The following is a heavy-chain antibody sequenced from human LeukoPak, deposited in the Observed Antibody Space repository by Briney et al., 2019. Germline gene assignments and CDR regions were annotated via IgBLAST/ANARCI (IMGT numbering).Heavy chain of an antibody. CDR3: ARGTWGYCSSTSCRNWFDP. Sequence: PSETLSLTCAVYGGSFSGYYWSWIRQPPGKGLEWIGEINHSGSTNYNPSLKSRVTISVDTSKNQFSLKLSSVTAADTAVYYCARGTWGYCSSTSCRNWFDPWGQGTLVTVSS. CDR1: GGSFSGYY. V-gene: IGHV4-34*01. CDR2: INHSGST. J-gene: IGHJ5*02. D-gene: IGHD2-2*01.